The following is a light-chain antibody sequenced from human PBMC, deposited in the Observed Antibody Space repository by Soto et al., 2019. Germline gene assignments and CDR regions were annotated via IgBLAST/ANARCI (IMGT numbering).Light chain of an antibody. CDR1: QSVSNNY. V-gene: IGKV3-20*01. CDR3: QQYGSSAWT. CDR2: GAS. Sequence: EIVLTQSPGTLSLSPGERATLSCRASQSVSNNYLAWYQQKPGQAPRLFIYGASSRATGIPGRFSGSGSGAGFTLTISRLEPEDFAVYYCQQYGSSAWTFGQGTKVDIK. J-gene: IGKJ1*01.